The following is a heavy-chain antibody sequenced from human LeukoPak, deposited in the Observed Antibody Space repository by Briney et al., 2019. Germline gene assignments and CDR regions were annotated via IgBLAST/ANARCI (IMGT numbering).Heavy chain of an antibody. CDR2: INHSGST. CDR3: ARGDEDGY. CDR1: GGSFSGYY. V-gene: IGHV4-34*01. D-gene: IGHD5-24*01. J-gene: IGHJ4*02. Sequence: SETLSLTCAVYGGSFSGYYWSWIRQPPGKGLEWIGEINHSGSTNYNPSLKSRVTISVDTSKNQFSLKLSSVTAADTAVYYCARGDEDGYWGQGTLVTVSS.